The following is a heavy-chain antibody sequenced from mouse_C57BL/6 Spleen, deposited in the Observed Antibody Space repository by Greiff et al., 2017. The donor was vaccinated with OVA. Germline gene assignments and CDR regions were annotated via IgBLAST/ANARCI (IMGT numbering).Heavy chain of an antibody. Sequence: VQLQQSGGGLVKPGGSLKLSCAASGFTFSDYGMHWVRQAPEKGLEWVAYISSGSSTIYYADTVKGRFTISRDNAKNTLFLQMTSLRSEDTAMYYCARQDYYFDYWGQGTTLTVSS. J-gene: IGHJ2*01. CDR3: ARQDYYFDY. V-gene: IGHV5-17*01. CDR1: GFTFSDYG. CDR2: ISSGSSTI.